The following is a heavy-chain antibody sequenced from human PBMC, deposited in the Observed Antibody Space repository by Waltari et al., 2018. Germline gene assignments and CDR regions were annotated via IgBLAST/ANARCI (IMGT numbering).Heavy chain of an antibody. V-gene: IGHV1-69*12. CDR2: IIPIFGTAP. CDR1: GGTFGRYA. Sequence: QVQLVQSGAEVKKPGSSVKVSCKASGGTFGRYAIGWVRQAPGEGLEWMGGIIPIFGTAPNYAQKFQGRLTVTADESTATVYMDLSSLRSDDTAVYYCTRRELGGAFDPWGQGTLVTVSS. D-gene: IGHD3-16*01. J-gene: IGHJ5*02. CDR3: TRRELGGAFDP.